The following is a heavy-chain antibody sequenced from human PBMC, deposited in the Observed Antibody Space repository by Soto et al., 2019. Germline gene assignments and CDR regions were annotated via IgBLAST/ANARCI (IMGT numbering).Heavy chain of an antibody. CDR1: GGTFSSYA. V-gene: IGHV1-69*06. Sequence: ASVKVSCKASGGTFSSYAISWVRQAPGQGLEWMGGIIPIFGTANYAQKFQGRVTITADKSTSTAYMELSSLRSEDTAVYYCARGGSSRGRYHYYGMDVWGQGTTVTVSS. CDR3: ARGGSSRGRYHYYGMDV. J-gene: IGHJ6*02. D-gene: IGHD6-13*01. CDR2: IIPIFGTA.